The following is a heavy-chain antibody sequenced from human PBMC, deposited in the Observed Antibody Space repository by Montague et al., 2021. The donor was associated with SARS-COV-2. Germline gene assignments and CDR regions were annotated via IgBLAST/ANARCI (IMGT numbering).Heavy chain of an antibody. Sequence: CAISGDSVSSNIATWNWIRQSPSKGPEWLGRTYYRSKWYNDYAVSVKSRVITNPDTSNNRISLQLNSVTPEDTAVYYCARAYCGGDCYFYWYFDLWAVAPWSLSP. CDR1: GDSVSSNIAT. V-gene: IGHV6-1*01. J-gene: IGHJ2*01. CDR2: TYYRSKWYN. CDR3: ARAYCGGDCYFYWYFDL. D-gene: IGHD2-21*02.